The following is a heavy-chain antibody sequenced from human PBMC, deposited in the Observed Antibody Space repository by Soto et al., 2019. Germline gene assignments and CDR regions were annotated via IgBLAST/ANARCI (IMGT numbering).Heavy chain of an antibody. J-gene: IGHJ3*02. V-gene: IGHV5-51*01. CDR3: ARHIVRDGYNPDDAFDI. CDR2: IYPGDSDT. Sequence: GESLKISCKGSGYSFTSYWIGWVRQMPGKGLEWMGIIYPGDSDTRYSPSFQGQVTISADKSISTAYLQWSSLKASDTAMYYCARHIVRDGYNPDDAFDIWAQGTMVTVSS. D-gene: IGHD5-12*01. CDR1: GYSFTSYW.